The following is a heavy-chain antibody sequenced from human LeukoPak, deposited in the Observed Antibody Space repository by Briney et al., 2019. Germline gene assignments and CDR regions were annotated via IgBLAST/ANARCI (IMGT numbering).Heavy chain of an antibody. CDR3: ARTPYSSGWNFDY. J-gene: IGHJ4*02. D-gene: IGHD6-19*01. CDR2: IYPGDSDT. CDR1: GYSFTTYW. Sequence: GESLKISCKGSGYSFTTYWIGWVRQMPGKGLEWMGIIYPGDSDTTYSPSFQGQVTISADKSISTVYLQWSSLKASDTAMYYCARTPYSSGWNFDYWGQGTLVTVSS. V-gene: IGHV5-51*01.